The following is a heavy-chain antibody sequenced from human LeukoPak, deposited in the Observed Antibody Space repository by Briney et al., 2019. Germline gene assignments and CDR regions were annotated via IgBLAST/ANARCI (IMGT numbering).Heavy chain of an antibody. D-gene: IGHD3-16*01. CDR2: IHYSGST. J-gene: IGHJ6*04. CDR3: ARGKLGGINYYDLDV. Sequence: KPSETLSLTCTVSGGSISSYYWSWIRQPPGKGLEWIGYIHYSGSTNYNPSLQSRVTISVDTPKNQFSLKVNSATAADTAVYFCARGKLGGINYYDLDVWGKGTTVIVSS. CDR1: GGSISSYY. V-gene: IGHV4-59*01.